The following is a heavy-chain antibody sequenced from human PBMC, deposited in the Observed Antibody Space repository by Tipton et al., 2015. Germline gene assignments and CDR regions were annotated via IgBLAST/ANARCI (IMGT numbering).Heavy chain of an antibody. CDR3: ARGGATGTGDC. D-gene: IGHD1-1*01. CDR2: INEDGSTK. CDR1: GFTFSTYG. J-gene: IGHJ4*02. V-gene: IGHV3-7*03. Sequence: SLRLSCAASGFTFSTYGMHWVRQAPGKGLEWVANINEDGSTKYYVDSVKGRFTISRDNAKDSLFLEMNFLGAVDTAVYYCARGGATGTGDCWGQGALVTVSS.